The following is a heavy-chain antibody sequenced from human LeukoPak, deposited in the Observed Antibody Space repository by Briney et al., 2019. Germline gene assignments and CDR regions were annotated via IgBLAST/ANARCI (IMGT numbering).Heavy chain of an antibody. D-gene: IGHD3-9*01. V-gene: IGHV3-21*01. CDR1: GFTFSSYS. Sequence: PGGSLRLSCAASGFTFSSYSMNWVRQAPGKGLEWVSSISSSSSYIYYADSVKGRFTISRDNAKNSLYLQMNSLRAEDTAVYYCARAPVRYFDWLPRSWGQGTLVTVPS. CDR3: ARAPVRYFDWLPRS. J-gene: IGHJ4*02. CDR2: ISSSSSYI.